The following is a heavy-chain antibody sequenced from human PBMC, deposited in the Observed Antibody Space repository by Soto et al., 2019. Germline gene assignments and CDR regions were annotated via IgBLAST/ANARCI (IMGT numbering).Heavy chain of an antibody. CDR1: GDSVSSNSAV. V-gene: IGHV6-1*01. CDR3: ARDVGSWTVFDY. Sequence: SQTLSLTCVISGDSVSSNSAVWIRIRQSPSRGLEWLGRTYYRSKWYNDYAVSVKSRITINPDTSKNQFSLQLNSVTPEDTAVYYCARDVGSWTVFDYWGQGTLVTVSP. J-gene: IGHJ4*02. CDR2: TYYRSKWYN. D-gene: IGHD6-13*01.